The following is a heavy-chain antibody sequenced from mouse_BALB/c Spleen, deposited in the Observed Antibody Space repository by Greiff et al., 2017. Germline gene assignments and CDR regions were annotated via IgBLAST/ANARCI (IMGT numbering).Heavy chain of an antibody. V-gene: IGHV5-6-4*01. J-gene: IGHJ4*01. D-gene: IGHD3-3*01. Sequence: EVMLVESGGGLVKPGGSLKLSCAASGFTFSSYTMSWVRQTPEKRLEWVATISSGGSYTYYPDSVKGRFTISRDNAKNTLYLQMSSLKSEDTAMYYCTRGDIMDDWGQGTSVTVSS. CDR2: ISSGGSYT. CDR1: GFTFSSYT. CDR3: TRGDIMDD.